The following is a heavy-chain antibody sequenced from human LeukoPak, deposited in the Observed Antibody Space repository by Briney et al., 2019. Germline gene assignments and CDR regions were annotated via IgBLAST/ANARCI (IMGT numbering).Heavy chain of an antibody. J-gene: IGHJ4*02. V-gene: IGHV1-18*01. CDR2: ISGHNGNT. Sequence: ASVKVSCKASGYTFTSYGISWVRQAPGQGLEWMGWISGHNGNTNYEQSLRGRLTMTTDTSTSTAYMELRSLRSDDTAVYYCARGSITLLNHLDYWGQGTLVSVSS. CDR3: ARGSITLLNHLDY. CDR1: GYTFTSYG. D-gene: IGHD1-14*01.